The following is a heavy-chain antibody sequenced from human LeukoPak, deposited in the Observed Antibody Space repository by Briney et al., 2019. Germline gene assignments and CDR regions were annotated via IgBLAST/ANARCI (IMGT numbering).Heavy chain of an antibody. CDR2: ISGSGGST. D-gene: IGHD3-10*01. CDR1: GFTFSSSA. CDR3: AKEANYYASGSFDY. Sequence: GRSLRLSCAASGFTFSSSAMTWVRQTPVKGLEWVSTISGSGGSTYYADSVKGRFTISRDNSKNTLYLQMNSLRVEDTAVYFCAKEANYYASGSFDYWGQGTLVTVSP. V-gene: IGHV3-23*01. J-gene: IGHJ4*02.